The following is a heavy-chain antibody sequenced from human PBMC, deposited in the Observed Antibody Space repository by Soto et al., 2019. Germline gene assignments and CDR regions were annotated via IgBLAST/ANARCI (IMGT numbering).Heavy chain of an antibody. CDR2: IYHSVST. J-gene: IGHJ4*02. V-gene: IGHV4-30-2*01. Sequence: LSLTCAVSGGSISSGGYSWSWIRQPPGKGLECIGYIYHSVSTYYNPSLKSRVTISVDRSKNQFSLKLNSVTAADTAVYYCARGPPLGYWGQGTLVTVSS. CDR3: ARGPPLGY. CDR1: GGSISSGGYS.